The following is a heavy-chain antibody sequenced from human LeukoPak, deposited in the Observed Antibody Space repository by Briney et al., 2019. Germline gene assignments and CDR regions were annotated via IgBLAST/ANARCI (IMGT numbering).Heavy chain of an antibody. CDR2: INPNSGGT. D-gene: IGHD5-12*01. J-gene: IGHJ6*03. Sequence: ASVKVSCKASGYTFTGYYMNWVRQAPGQGLEWMGWINPNSGGTNYAQKFQGRVTMTRDTSTSTAYMELSRLRSDDTAVYYCARDAYSGYDDPDNYYSSYYMDVWGKGTTVTVSS. CDR1: GYTFTGYY. V-gene: IGHV1-2*02. CDR3: ARDAYSGYDDPDNYYSSYYMDV.